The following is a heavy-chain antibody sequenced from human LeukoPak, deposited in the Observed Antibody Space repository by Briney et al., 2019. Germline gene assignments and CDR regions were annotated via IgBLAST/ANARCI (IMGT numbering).Heavy chain of an antibody. CDR2: IKQDGSEK. D-gene: IGHD2-15*01. CDR3: AREYCSGGSCYSVLSDYYYYMDV. CDR1: GFSFSDDP. J-gene: IGHJ6*03. Sequence: GGSLRLSCTASGFSFSDDPMNWVRQAPGKGLEWVANIKQDGSEKYYVDSVKGRFTISRDNAKNSLYLQMNSLRAEDTAVYYCAREYCSGGSCYSVLSDYYYYMDVWGKGATVTVSS. V-gene: IGHV3-7*01.